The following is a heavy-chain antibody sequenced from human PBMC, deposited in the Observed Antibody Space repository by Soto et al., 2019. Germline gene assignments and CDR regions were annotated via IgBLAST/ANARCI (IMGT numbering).Heavy chain of an antibody. V-gene: IGHV1-69*13. CDR3: ARDYSSSWYRHGFDY. CDR2: IIPIFGTA. J-gene: IGHJ4*02. D-gene: IGHD6-13*01. CDR1: GGTFSSYA. Sequence: ASVKVSCKASGGTFSSYAISWVRQAPGQGLEWMGGIIPIFGTANYAQKFQGRVTITADESTSTAYMELSSLRSEDTAVYYCARDYSSSWYRHGFDYWGQGTLVTVSS.